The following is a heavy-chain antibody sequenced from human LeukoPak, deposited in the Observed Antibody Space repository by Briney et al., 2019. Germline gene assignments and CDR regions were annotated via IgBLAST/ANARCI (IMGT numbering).Heavy chain of an antibody. Sequence: ASVKVSSKASLYTFNKYGISWVRQAPGQGLEWMGWISCYNGDTRYAQKFQGRVTMTKDTSTSTVHMELRSLRSDDTDVYYCARDPSNTSGYYVYHDYWGQGGLVTVSS. V-gene: IGHV1-18*01. CDR3: ARDPSNTSGYYVYHDY. J-gene: IGHJ4*02. CDR1: LYTFNKYG. CDR2: ISCYNGDT. D-gene: IGHD6-19*01.